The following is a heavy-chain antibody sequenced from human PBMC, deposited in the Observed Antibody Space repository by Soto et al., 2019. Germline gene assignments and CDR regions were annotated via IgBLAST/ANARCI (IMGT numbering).Heavy chain of an antibody. V-gene: IGHV1-2*06. CDR3: ARASDGYRSGWYVGYFDY. CDR2: INPNSGET. CDR1: GYTFTAYY. Sequence: SVKVSCKASGYTFTAYYMHWVRQTPGQGLEWVGQINPNSGETKYAQKFQGRVTMTRDTSISTAYMELSRLSSDDTAVYYCARASDGYRSGWYVGYFDYWGQGTLVTVYS. D-gene: IGHD6-19*01. J-gene: IGHJ4*02.